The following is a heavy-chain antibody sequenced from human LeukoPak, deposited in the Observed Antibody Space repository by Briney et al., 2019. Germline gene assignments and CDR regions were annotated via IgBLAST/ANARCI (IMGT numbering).Heavy chain of an antibody. V-gene: IGHV3-23*01. CDR2: ISGSGGST. J-gene: IGHJ4*02. Sequence: PGGSLRLSCAAPGFTFRFSNYAMSWVRQAPGKGLEWVSAISGSGGSTYYADSLKGRFSISRDNSKNTLYLQMNSLRAEDTAVYYCAKDKITLAAAAFYYFDYWGQGTLVTVSS. CDR1: GFTFRFSNYA. D-gene: IGHD6-13*01. CDR3: AKDKITLAAAAFYYFDY.